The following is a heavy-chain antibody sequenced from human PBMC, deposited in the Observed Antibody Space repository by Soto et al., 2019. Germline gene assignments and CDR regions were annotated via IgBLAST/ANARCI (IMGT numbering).Heavy chain of an antibody. CDR2: IFYSGTT. D-gene: IGHD6-13*01. V-gene: IGHV4-39*07. J-gene: IGHJ5*02. Sequence: SETLSLTCTVSGDSISSSSYYWGWIRQPPGKGLEWIGSIFYSGTTYYNPSLKSRVTISVDTSKNQFSLKLSSVTAADTAVYYCARESSSWYDPWFDPWGQGTL. CDR3: ARESSSWYDPWFDP. CDR1: GDSISSSSYY.